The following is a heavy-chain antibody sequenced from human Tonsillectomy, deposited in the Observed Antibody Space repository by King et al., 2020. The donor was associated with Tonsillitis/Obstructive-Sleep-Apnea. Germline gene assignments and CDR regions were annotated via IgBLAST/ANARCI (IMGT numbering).Heavy chain of an antibody. CDR2: IYPGDSDT. Sequence: VQLVESGAEVKKPGESLKISCKGSGYSFTSYWIGWVRQMPGKGLEWMGIIYPGDSDTRYSPSFQGQVTISADKSISTAYLQWSSLKASDTAMYYCARQKRAHDFWSGYPIYYYYMDVWGKGTTVTVSS. V-gene: IGHV5-51*01. CDR3: ARQKRAHDFWSGYPIYYYYMDV. J-gene: IGHJ6*03. CDR1: GYSFTSYW. D-gene: IGHD3-3*01.